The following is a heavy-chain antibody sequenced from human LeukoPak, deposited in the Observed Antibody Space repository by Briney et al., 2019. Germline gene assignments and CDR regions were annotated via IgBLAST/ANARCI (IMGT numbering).Heavy chain of an antibody. CDR1: SSSISGDYF. J-gene: IGHJ6*03. Sequence: ASETLSLTCSVSSSSISGDYFWTWIRQSPGKGLEWIGTFHHSGSTYYNPSLKSRVTILSDASKNHFSLNLRSVTAADTAVYYCATGRNVVVPAAILGVGPWYYYYYMDVWGKGTTVTVSS. CDR3: ATGRNVVVPAAILGVGPWYYYYYMDV. D-gene: IGHD2-2*02. V-gene: IGHV4-38-2*02. CDR2: FHHSGST.